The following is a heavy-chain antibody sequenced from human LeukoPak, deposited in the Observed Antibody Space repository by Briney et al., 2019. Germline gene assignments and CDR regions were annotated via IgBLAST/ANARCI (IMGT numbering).Heavy chain of an antibody. CDR3: AKGLFSAFDKYLDS. CDR2: ISATSSDI. V-gene: IGHV3-21*04. J-gene: IGHJ4*02. D-gene: IGHD5-12*01. CDR1: GFDFESYT. Sequence: GGSLRLSCAASGFDFESYTMTWVRQAPGKGLEWVSLISATSSDINYAESVRGRFTITRDNAKNSLFLQMDSLRVEDTAIYYCAKGLFSAFDKYLDSWGQGTLVTVSS.